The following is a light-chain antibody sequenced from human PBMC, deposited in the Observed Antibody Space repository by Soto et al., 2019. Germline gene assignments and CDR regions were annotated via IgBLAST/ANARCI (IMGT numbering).Light chain of an antibody. CDR1: QSVSTY. CDR2: DAS. Sequence: IVLTQSPAPLSLSPGERATLSCRSSQSVSTYVTYLAWYQQKPGQAPRLLIYDASNRATGIPARFSGSWSGTDFTLTISSLEPEDVAVYYCQQYNNWPRTFGQGTKVDIK. J-gene: IGKJ1*01. V-gene: IGKV3-11*01. CDR3: QQYNNWPRT.